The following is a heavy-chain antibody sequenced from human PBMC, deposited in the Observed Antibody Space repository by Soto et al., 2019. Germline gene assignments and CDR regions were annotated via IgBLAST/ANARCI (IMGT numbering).Heavy chain of an antibody. CDR3: AKGRSYYYYYGVDV. CDR1: EFTFISCA. J-gene: IGHJ6*02. V-gene: IGHV3-23*01. Sequence: PGLPLRLSYTASEFTFISCAMDWVRQAPGKGLEWVSDIIDSGASTYYADSVKGRFTISRDNSKSTLYLQMNSLRAEDTALYYCAKGRSYYYYYGVDVWGQGTTVTVSS. CDR2: IIDSGAST.